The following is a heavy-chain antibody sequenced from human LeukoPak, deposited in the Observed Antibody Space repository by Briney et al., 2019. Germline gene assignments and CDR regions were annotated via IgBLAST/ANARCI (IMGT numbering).Heavy chain of an antibody. D-gene: IGHD6-19*01. V-gene: IGHV4-59*11. Sequence: SESLSLTCAVSGASMRDHYWTWIRQPPGKGLEWIGSMYYMLNANSYNPSLKSRVSISVDTPDNQFSLKLKSVTAADTAVYYCATSFRSGWGFDSWGQGILVAVSS. CDR2: MYYMLNA. J-gene: IGHJ4*02. CDR1: GASMRDHY. CDR3: ATSFRSGWGFDS.